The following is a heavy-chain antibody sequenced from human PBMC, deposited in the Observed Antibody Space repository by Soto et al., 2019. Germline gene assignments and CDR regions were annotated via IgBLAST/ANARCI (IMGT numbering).Heavy chain of an antibody. CDR2: IWDGGTT. D-gene: IGHD2-8*01. J-gene: IGHJ6*02. Sequence: QEVLVESGGGVVRPGNSLRLSCGTSGIIFEAHACHWVRQAPGKGLKWVALIWDGGTTYYEDSVQCRFSISRDNSRKTVFLQMNHLRPDESGVYYCVRVRNNAETRLDVWGQGTTVSVSS. CDR1: GIIFEAHA. V-gene: IGHV3-33*01. CDR3: VRVRNNAETRLDV.